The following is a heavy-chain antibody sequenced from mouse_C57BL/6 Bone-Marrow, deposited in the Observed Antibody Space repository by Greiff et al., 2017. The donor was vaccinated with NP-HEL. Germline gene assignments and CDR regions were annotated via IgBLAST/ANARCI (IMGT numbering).Heavy chain of an antibody. Sequence: QVQLQQSGAELARPGASVKLSCKASGYTFTSYGISWVKQRTGQGLEWIGEIYPRSGNTYYNEKFKGKATLTADKSSSTAYMELRSLTSEDSAVYVCARLGGYDWFAYWGQGTLVTVSA. CDR1: GYTFTSYG. V-gene: IGHV1-81*01. CDR2: IYPRSGNT. CDR3: ARLGGYDWFAY. D-gene: IGHD2-2*01. J-gene: IGHJ3*01.